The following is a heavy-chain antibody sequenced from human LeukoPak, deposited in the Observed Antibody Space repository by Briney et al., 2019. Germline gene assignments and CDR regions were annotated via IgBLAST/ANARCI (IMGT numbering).Heavy chain of an antibody. CDR1: GFTFSSYS. V-gene: IGHV3-21*01. CDR3: AREVVRGSNWFDP. D-gene: IGHD3-10*01. CDR2: ISSSSSYI. Sequence: GGSLRLSCAASGFTFSSYSMKWVRQAPGKGLEWVSSISSSSSYIYYADSVKGRFTISRDNAKNSLYLQMNSLRAEDTAVYYCAREVVRGSNWFDPWGQGTLVTVSS. J-gene: IGHJ5*02.